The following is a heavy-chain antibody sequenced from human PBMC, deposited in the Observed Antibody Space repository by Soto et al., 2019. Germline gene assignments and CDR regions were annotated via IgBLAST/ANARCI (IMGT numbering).Heavy chain of an antibody. CDR3: ARQRKFDY. J-gene: IGHJ4*02. CDR1: GYSWTSYW. Sequence: ESLKMSCKGSGYSWTSYWIGWVRQIPGKGLEWMGIIYPCDSYTRYSPSFQGQVTVSADKSISTAYLQWSSLKASDTAMYYCARQRKFDYWGQGTLVTVSS. CDR2: IYPCDSYT. V-gene: IGHV5-51*01.